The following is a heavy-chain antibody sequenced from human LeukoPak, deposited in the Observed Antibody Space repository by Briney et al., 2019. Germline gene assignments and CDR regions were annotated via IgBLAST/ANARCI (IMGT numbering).Heavy chain of an antibody. Sequence: SETLSLICTVSGGSISSYYWSWIRQPAGKGLEWIGRIYTSGSTDYNPSLKSRVTMSLDTSKNQFSLNLSSVTAADTAVYYCARERDYSNAYVMDVWAKGPRSPSP. D-gene: IGHD4-11*01. CDR1: GGSISSYY. J-gene: IGHJ6*02. V-gene: IGHV4-4*07. CDR2: IYTSGST. CDR3: ARERDYSNAYVMDV.